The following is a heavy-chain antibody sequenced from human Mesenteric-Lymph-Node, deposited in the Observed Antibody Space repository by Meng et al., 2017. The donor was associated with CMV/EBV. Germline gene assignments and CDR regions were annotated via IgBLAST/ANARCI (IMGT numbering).Heavy chain of an antibody. CDR1: GGSISSGDYY. V-gene: IGHV4-30-4*02. Sequence: SETLSLTCTVSGGSISSGDYYWSWIRQPPGKGLEWIGYIYYSGSTYYNPSLKSRVTISVDTSKNQFSLKLTSVTAADTAVYYCASIRTLQRLPQGDIDYWGQGTLVAVSS. CDR3: ASIRTLQRLPQGDIDY. J-gene: IGHJ4*02. D-gene: IGHD1-1*01. CDR2: IYYSGST.